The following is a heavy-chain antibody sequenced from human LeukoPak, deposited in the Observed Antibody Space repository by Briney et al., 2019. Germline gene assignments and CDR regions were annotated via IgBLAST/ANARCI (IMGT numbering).Heavy chain of an antibody. D-gene: IGHD3-3*01. CDR1: GYTFTSYD. CDR3: ARPREPHYDFWSGYRYYYYYMDV. Sequence: ASVKVSCKASGYTFTSYDINWVRQATGQALEWMGWMNPNRGNTGYVQKFQGRVTMTRNTSISTAYMELSSLRSEDTAVYYCARPREPHYDFWSGYRYYYYYMDVWGKGTTVTVSS. V-gene: IGHV1-8*01. J-gene: IGHJ6*03. CDR2: MNPNRGNT.